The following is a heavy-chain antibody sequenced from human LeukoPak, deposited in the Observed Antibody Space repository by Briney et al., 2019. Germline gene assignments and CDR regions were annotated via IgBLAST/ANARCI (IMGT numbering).Heavy chain of an antibody. CDR2: IYYSGST. V-gene: IGHV4-39*01. CDR3: ATSPRGGIAVAGTYFDY. Sequence: SETLSLTCTVSGDSISSSSYYWGWLRQPPGKGLEWIGSIYYSGSTYYNPSLKSRVTISVDTSKNQFSLRLSSVTAADTAVYYCATSPRGGIAVAGTYFDYWGQGTLVTVSS. CDR1: GDSISSSSYY. J-gene: IGHJ4*02. D-gene: IGHD6-19*01.